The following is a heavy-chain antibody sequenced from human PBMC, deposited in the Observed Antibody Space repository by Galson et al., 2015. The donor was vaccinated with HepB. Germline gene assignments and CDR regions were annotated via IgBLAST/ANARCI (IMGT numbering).Heavy chain of an antibody. D-gene: IGHD3-10*01. V-gene: IGHV3-15*01. Sequence: PLRLSCAAHGFTFRNPWLRWARKAQGKGLGWVGRIKTKIEDATTDYAAPVKGRFSIPRDDAKTTLYLQMNSLKIEDTAVYYCTTTKVSGSYSTYWGQGTLVTVSS. CDR3: TTTKVSGSYSTY. J-gene: IGHJ4*02. CDR1: GFTFRNPW. CDR2: IKTKIEDATT.